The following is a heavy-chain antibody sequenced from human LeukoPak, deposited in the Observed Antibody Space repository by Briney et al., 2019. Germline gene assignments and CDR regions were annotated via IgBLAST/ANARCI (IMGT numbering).Heavy chain of an antibody. CDR2: IYYSEST. CDR3: ASALRAIWGVRAFDI. D-gene: IGHD3-16*01. CDR1: GGSISSSSYY. Sequence: PSETLSLTCTVSGGSISSSSYYWGWIRQPPGKGLEWIGSIYYSESTYYNPSLKSRVTISVDTSKNQFSLKLSSVTAADTAVYYCASALRAIWGVRAFDIWGQGTMVTVSS. J-gene: IGHJ3*02. V-gene: IGHV4-39*07.